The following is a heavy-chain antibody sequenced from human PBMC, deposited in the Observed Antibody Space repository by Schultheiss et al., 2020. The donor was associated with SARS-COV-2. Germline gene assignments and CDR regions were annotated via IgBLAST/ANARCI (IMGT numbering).Heavy chain of an antibody. CDR1: GGSISSGGYY. J-gene: IGHJ4*02. CDR2: IYYSGST. Sequence: SETLSLTCTVSGGSISSGGYYWSWIRQHPGKGLEWIGYIYYSGSTYYNPSLKSRVTISVDTSKNQFSLKLSSVTAADTAVYYCAREGIAAAGFPKGLDYWGQGTLVTVSS. CDR3: AREGIAAAGFPKGLDY. V-gene: IGHV4-31*03. D-gene: IGHD6-13*01.